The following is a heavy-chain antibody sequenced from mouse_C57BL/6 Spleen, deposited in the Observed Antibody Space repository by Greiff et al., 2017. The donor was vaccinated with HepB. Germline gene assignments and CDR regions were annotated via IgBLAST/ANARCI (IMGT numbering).Heavy chain of an antibody. CDR3: ARGVYYSNYGGRAMDY. CDR2: IYPGDGDT. CDR1: GYAFSSSW. Sequence: VQRVESGPELVKPGASVKISCKASGYAFSSSWMNWVKQRPGKGLEWIGRIYPGDGDTNYNGKFKGKATLTADKSSSTAYMQLSSLTSEDSAVYFCARGVYYSNYGGRAMDYWGQGTSVTVSS. D-gene: IGHD2-5*01. V-gene: IGHV1-82*01. J-gene: IGHJ4*01.